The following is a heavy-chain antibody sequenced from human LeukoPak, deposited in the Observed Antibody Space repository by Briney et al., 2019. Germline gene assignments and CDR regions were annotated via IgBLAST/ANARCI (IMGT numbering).Heavy chain of an antibody. V-gene: IGHV4-59*08. CDR2: IYYSGST. J-gene: IGHJ4*02. CDR3: ARHGSIAAAGTFFDY. Sequence: SETLSLTCTVSGGSISSYYWSWIRQPPGKGLEWIGYIYYSGSTNYNPSLKSRVTISVDTSKNQFSQKLSSVTAADTAVYYCARHGSIAAAGTFFDYWGQGTLVTVSS. D-gene: IGHD6-13*01. CDR1: GGSISSYY.